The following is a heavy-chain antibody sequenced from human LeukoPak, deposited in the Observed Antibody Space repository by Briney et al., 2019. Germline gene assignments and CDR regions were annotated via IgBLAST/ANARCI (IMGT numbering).Heavy chain of an antibody. V-gene: IGHV1-18*01. CDR3: AREGVDYYDSSGYYFPAEFDY. J-gene: IGHJ4*02. CDR1: GYTFTSYG. D-gene: IGHD3-22*01. CDR2: ISAYNGST. Sequence: ASVKVSCKASGYTFTSYGISWVRQAPGQGLEWMGWISAYNGSTNYAQKLQGRVTMTTDTSTSTAYMELRSLRSDDPGVYYCAREGVDYYDSSGYYFPAEFDYWGQGTLVTVSS.